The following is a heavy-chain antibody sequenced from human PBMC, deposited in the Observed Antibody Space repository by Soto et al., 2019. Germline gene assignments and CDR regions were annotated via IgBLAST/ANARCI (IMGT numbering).Heavy chain of an antibody. CDR3: AKDRPNWNYSPFYYYYYGMDV. Sequence: GGSLRLSCAASGFTFSSYGMHWVRQAPGKWLEWVAVISYDGSNKYYADSVKGRFTISRDNSKNTLYLRMNSLRAEDTAVYYCAKDRPNWNYSPFYYYYYGMDVWGQGXTVTVSS. J-gene: IGHJ6*02. V-gene: IGHV3-30*18. CDR1: GFTFSSYG. CDR2: ISYDGSNK. D-gene: IGHD1-7*01.